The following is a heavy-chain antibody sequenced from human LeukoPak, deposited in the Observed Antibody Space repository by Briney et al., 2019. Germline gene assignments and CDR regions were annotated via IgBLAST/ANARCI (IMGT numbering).Heavy chain of an antibody. CDR1: GFTFSSYA. D-gene: IGHD3-22*01. J-gene: IGHJ4*02. Sequence: GGSLRLSCAASGFTFSSYAMSWVRQAPGKGLEWVSAISGSGGSTYYADSVKGRFTISRDNSKNTLYLQMNSLRAEDTAVYYCAKDGVYYDSSGYQDYWGQGTLVTASS. V-gene: IGHV3-23*01. CDR3: AKDGVYYDSSGYQDY. CDR2: ISGSGGST.